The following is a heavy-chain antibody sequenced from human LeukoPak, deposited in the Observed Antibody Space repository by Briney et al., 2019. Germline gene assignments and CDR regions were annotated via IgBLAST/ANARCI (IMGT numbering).Heavy chain of an antibody. D-gene: IGHD2-21*02. Sequence: GGSLRLSCAASGFTFSSYSMNWVRQAPGKGLEWVSSISSSSSYIYYADSVKGRFTISRDNARNSLFLQMFSLRVEDTAVYCCAREDTRGGDLHYWGQGVRVTVSS. V-gene: IGHV3-21*01. CDR2: ISSSSSYI. CDR1: GFTFSSYS. CDR3: AREDTRGGDLHY. J-gene: IGHJ4*02.